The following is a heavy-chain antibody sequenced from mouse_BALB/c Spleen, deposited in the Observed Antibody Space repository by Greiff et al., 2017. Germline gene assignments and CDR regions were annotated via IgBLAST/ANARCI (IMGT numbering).Heavy chain of an antibody. Sequence: EVQLVESGGGLVKPGGSLKLSCAASGFTFSDYYMYWVRQTPEKRLEWVATISDGGSYTYYPDSVKGRFTISRDNAKNNLYLQMSSLKSEDTAMYYCATLATVVPAMDYWGQGTSVTVSS. CDR1: GFTFSDYY. CDR3: ATLATVVPAMDY. V-gene: IGHV5-4*02. J-gene: IGHJ4*01. D-gene: IGHD1-1*01. CDR2: ISDGGSYT.